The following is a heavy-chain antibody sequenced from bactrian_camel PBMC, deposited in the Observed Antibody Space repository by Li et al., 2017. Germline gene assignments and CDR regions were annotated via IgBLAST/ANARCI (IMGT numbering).Heavy chain of an antibody. CDR1: RNKRC. CDR2: IGNAGRTGGKT. Sequence: HVQLVESGGGSTQAGGSLRLSCNYSRNKRCMAWFRQAPGKEREGVATIGNAGRTGGKTSFADSVKGRFTITRDNAKNSVYLQMNNLKPEDTAIYYCAVRKVGGYTIIGTTRHCGRGSSSTPAYWGQGTQVTVS. D-gene: IGHD5*01. J-gene: IGHJ4*01. V-gene: IGHV3S53*01. CDR3: AVRKVGGYTIIGTTRHCGRGSSSTPAY.